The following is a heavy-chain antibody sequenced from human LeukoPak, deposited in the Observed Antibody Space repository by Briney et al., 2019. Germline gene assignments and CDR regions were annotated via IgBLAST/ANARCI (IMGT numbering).Heavy chain of an antibody. Sequence: ASVKVSCTASGYTFTSYGISWVRQAPGQGLEWMGWISAYNGNTNYAQKLQGRVTMTTDTSTSTAYMELRSLRSDDTAVYYCATGPIYYYDSSGYSVYWDQGTLVTVSS. D-gene: IGHD3-22*01. CDR2: ISAYNGNT. J-gene: IGHJ4*02. CDR1: GYTFTSYG. CDR3: ATGPIYYYDSSGYSVY. V-gene: IGHV1-18*01.